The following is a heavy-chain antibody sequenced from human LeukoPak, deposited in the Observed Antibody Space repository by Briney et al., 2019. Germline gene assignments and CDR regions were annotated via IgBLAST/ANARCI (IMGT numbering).Heavy chain of an antibody. Sequence: GGSLRLSCAVSGFTFSSYWMSWVRQAPGKGLEWVANIKQDGSEIYYLDSVKGRFTISRDNAKNSLYLQMNSLRAEDTAVYYCARDYGGSSPFDYWGQGTLVTVSS. CDR1: GFTFSSYW. V-gene: IGHV3-7*01. J-gene: IGHJ4*02. D-gene: IGHD4-23*01. CDR2: IKQDGSEI. CDR3: ARDYGGSSPFDY.